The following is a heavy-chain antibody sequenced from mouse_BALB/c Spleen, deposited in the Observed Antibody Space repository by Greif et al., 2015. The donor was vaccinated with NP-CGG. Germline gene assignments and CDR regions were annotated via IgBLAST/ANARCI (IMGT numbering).Heavy chain of an antibody. Sequence: VQLQQSGPELVKPGASVKISCKTSGYTFTEYTIHWVKQSHGKSLEWIGVINPNNGGTSYNQKFKGKATLTVDKSSSTAYMELRSLTSEDSTVYYCARRKNYYGSSYEAWFAYWGQGTLVTVSA. V-gene: IGHV1-18*01. CDR3: ARRKNYYGSSYEAWFAY. D-gene: IGHD1-1*01. CDR1: GYTFTEYT. J-gene: IGHJ3*01. CDR2: INPNNGGT.